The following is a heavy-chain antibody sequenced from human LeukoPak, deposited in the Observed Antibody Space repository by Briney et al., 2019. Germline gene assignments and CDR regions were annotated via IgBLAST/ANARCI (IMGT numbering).Heavy chain of an antibody. J-gene: IGHJ4*02. CDR1: GYTFTSYG. Sequence: ASVKVSCKASGYTFTSYGISWVRQAPGQGLEWMGIINPSGGSTSYAQKFQGRVTMTRDTSTSTVYMELSSLRSEDTAVYYCARDLPTYYDFWSGYYSAMVSGAFDYWGQGTLVTVSS. D-gene: IGHD3-3*01. CDR2: INPSGGST. V-gene: IGHV1-46*01. CDR3: ARDLPTYYDFWSGYYSAMVSGAFDY.